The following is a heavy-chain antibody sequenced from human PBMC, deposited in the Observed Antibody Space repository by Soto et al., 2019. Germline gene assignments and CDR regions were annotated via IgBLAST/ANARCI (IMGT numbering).Heavy chain of an antibody. CDR3: TRDPLIAVAAYDAFDI. Sequence: QVQLVESGGGVVQRGGSLRLSCAASGFTFSSYGMHWVRQAPGKGLEWVAVIWYDGSNKYYADSVKGRYTISRDDSKNTVYLQMNSLGAEDTAEYYCTRDPLIAVAAYDAFDIWGQGTSVTVSS. D-gene: IGHD6-19*01. J-gene: IGHJ3*02. CDR1: GFTFSSYG. V-gene: IGHV3-33*01. CDR2: IWYDGSNK.